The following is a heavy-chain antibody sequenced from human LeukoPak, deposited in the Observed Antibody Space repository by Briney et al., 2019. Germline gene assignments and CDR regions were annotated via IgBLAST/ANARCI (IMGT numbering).Heavy chain of an antibody. J-gene: IGHJ4*02. D-gene: IGHD2-15*01. CDR1: GASITSSPYF. CDR3: ARGRGYDPVVFYFDS. Sequence: MPSETLSLTCSVSGASITSSPYFWGWIRQTPGKGLEWVGSIFYSGTTYYNPSLTSRVTISEDSSKNQFSLRLHSLTAADTAIYYCARGRGYDPVVFYFDSWGQGTAVIVSS. CDR2: IFYSGTT. V-gene: IGHV4-39*07.